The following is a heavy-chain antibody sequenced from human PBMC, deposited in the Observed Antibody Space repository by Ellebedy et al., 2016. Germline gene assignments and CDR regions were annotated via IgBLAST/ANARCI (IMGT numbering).Heavy chain of an antibody. Sequence: GESLKISCAASGFTFSSYGMHWVRQAPGKGLEWVAVIWLDGSNAVYADSVKGRFIVSRDNSKNTLYLQMNSLRAEDTAVYYCAKTIRGGYEPTFDYWGQGSLVTVSS. CDR2: IWLDGSNA. J-gene: IGHJ4*02. CDR3: AKTIRGGYEPTFDY. CDR1: GFTFSSYG. V-gene: IGHV3-33*06. D-gene: IGHD3-10*01.